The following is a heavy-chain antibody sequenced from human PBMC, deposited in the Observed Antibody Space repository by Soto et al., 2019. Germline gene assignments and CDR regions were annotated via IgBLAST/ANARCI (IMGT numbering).Heavy chain of an antibody. V-gene: IGHV4-59*01. CDR3: AREVVAATRWDNWFDP. Sequence: PSETLSLTCTVAGGSISSYYWSWIRQPPGKGLEWIGYIYYSGSTNYNPSLKSRVTISVDTSKNQFSLKLSSVTAADTAVYYCAREVVAATRWDNWFDPWGQGTLVTAPQ. CDR2: IYYSGST. D-gene: IGHD2-15*01. CDR1: GGSISSYY. J-gene: IGHJ5*02.